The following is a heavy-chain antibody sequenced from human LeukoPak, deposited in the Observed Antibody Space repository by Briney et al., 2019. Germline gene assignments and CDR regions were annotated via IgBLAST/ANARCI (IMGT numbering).Heavy chain of an antibody. V-gene: IGHV3-7*01. CDR3: ARYGLTAALDF. D-gene: IGHD2-21*02. J-gene: IGHJ4*02. Sequence: GGSLRLSCAASGFTFSSSWMSWVRQAPGKGLEWVANIKPDGSEKFHVDSVKGRFTISRDNSKSSLSLQMNSLRAEATAVYYCARYGLTAALDFWGQGTLVTVSS. CDR2: IKPDGSEK. CDR1: GFTFSSSW.